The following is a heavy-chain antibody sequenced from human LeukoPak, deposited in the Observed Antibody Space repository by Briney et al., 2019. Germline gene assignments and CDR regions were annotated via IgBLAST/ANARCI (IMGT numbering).Heavy chain of an antibody. V-gene: IGHV4-39*01. Sequence: PSETLSLTCTVSAVSISSSSHYGDWIRQPPGKGLEWIGSMYYRGGTYYNPSLQSRVTIYVDTSKNQFSLRLSSVPAADTAVYYCAGRSGSYSAWGQGALVTVSS. CDR1: AVSISSSSHY. D-gene: IGHD1-26*01. CDR3: AGRSGSYSA. CDR2: MYYRGGT. J-gene: IGHJ5*02.